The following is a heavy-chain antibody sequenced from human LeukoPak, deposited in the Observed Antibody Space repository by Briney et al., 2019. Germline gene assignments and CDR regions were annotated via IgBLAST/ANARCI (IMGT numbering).Heavy chain of an antibody. CDR1: GFTFSSYW. V-gene: IGHV3-7*01. J-gene: IGHJ3*02. D-gene: IGHD2-2*01. Sequence: PGGSLRLSCAASGFTFSSYWMSWVRQAPGRGLEWVANIKQDGSEKYYVDSVKGRITISRDNAKNSLYLQMNSLRAEDTAVYYCARDGGPRYCSSTSCYAFDIWGQGTMVTVSS. CDR2: IKQDGSEK. CDR3: ARDGGPRYCSSTSCYAFDI.